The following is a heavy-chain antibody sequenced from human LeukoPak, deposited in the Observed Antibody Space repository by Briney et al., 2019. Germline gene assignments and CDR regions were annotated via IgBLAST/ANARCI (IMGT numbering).Heavy chain of an antibody. J-gene: IGHJ4*02. CDR3: AKSPIRGFGELYPFDY. V-gene: IGHV3-23*01. Sequence: PGGSLRLSCAASGFSFSNFAMTWVRQAPGKGLEWVSGISYSGGSTYYADSVKGRFTISRDNSKNTLYLQMNSLRAEGTAVYYCAKSPIRGFGELYPFDYWGQGTLVTVSS. CDR2: ISYSGGST. D-gene: IGHD3-10*01. CDR1: GFSFSNFA.